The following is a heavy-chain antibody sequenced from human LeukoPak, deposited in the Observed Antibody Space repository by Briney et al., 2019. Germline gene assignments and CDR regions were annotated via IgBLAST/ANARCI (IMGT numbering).Heavy chain of an antibody. D-gene: IGHD6-19*01. V-gene: IGHV6-1*01. CDR1: GDSFSINSAA. Sequence: SQTLSLTCAISGDSFSINSAAWNWIRQSPSRGLEWLGRTYQRSKWYNDYAVSVKSRITINPDISKNQFSLQLNSVTPEDTAVYYCARSPSPYSSGWYFDYWGQGTLVTVAS. J-gene: IGHJ4*02. CDR3: ARSPSPYSSGWYFDY. CDR2: TYQRSKWYN.